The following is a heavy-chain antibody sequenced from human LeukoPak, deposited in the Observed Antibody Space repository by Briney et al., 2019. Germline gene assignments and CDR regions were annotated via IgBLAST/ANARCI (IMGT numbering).Heavy chain of an antibody. D-gene: IGHD5/OR15-5a*01. Sequence: GGSLRLSCAASGFMFTSYWMSWVRQAPGKGLEWVANINQDGSAKYYVDSVKGRFTISRDNAKNSLYLQMNSLRAEDTAVYYCARGAHSSVWEYFFYYMDVWGKGTTVIVSS. CDR2: INQDGSAK. V-gene: IGHV3-7*04. CDR3: ARGAHSSVWEYFFYYMDV. CDR1: GFMFTSYW. J-gene: IGHJ6*03.